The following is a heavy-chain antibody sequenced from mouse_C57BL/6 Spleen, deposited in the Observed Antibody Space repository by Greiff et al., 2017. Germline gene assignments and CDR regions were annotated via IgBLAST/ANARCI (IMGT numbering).Heavy chain of an antibody. V-gene: IGHV1-55*01. CDR1: GYTFTSYW. Sequence: VQLQQPGAELVKPGASVKMSCKASGYTFTSYWITWVKQRPGQGLEWIGDIYPGSGSTNYNEKFKSKATMTVDTTSSTAYMQLSSLTSEDSAVYYCARENATVVATGAMDYWGQGTSVTVSS. D-gene: IGHD1-1*01. J-gene: IGHJ4*01. CDR2: IYPGSGST. CDR3: ARENATVVATGAMDY.